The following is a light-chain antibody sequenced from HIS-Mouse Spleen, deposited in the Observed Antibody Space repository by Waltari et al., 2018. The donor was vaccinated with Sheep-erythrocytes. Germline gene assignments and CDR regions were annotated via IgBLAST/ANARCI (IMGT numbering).Light chain of an antibody. J-gene: IGKJ3*01. CDR3: QQYGSSRQQTFT. CDR2: GAS. Sequence: IVLTQSPGTLSLSPGERATLSCRPSQSVSSSYLAWYQQKPGQAPRLLIYGASSRATGIPDRFSGSGSGTDFTLTISRLEPEDFAVYYCQQYGSSRQQTFTFGPGTKVDIK. V-gene: IGKV3-20*01. CDR1: QSVSSSY.